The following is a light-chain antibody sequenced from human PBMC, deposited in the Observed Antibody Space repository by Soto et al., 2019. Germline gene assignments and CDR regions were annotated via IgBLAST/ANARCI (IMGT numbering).Light chain of an antibody. Sequence: EIVLTQSPGTLSLSPGERATLSCRASQSVSSSYLAWYQHKPGQVPRLLIYGASSRATGIPDRFSGSGSGTDFTLTISRLEPEDFAVYYCQQYGSSGTFGQGTKVEIK. CDR2: GAS. J-gene: IGKJ1*01. CDR3: QQYGSSGT. CDR1: QSVSSSY. V-gene: IGKV3-20*01.